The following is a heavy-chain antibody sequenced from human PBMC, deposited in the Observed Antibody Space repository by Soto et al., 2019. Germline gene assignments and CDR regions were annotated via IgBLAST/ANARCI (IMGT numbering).Heavy chain of an antibody. D-gene: IGHD1-7*01. Sequence: SVKVSCRSSVGTFSRYAISLVRQAPGQGLEWMGGIIPIFGTANYAQKFQGRVTITADESTSTAYMELSSLRSEDTAVYYCATDRGITGTTDYWGQGTLVTVSS. V-gene: IGHV1-69*13. CDR3: ATDRGITGTTDY. J-gene: IGHJ4*02. CDR1: VGTFSRYA. CDR2: IIPIFGTA.